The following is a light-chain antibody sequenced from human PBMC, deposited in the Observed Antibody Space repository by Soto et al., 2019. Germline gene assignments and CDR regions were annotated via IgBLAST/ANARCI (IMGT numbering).Light chain of an antibody. J-gene: IGLJ3*02. CDR3: SSYTGSLTCV. V-gene: IGLV2-14*01. CDR1: SRDVGGYSY. Sequence: QSVLTQPDSVSGFPGQSITISCTGTSRDVGGYSYVSWYQQHPGKAPKLMIYEVSNRPSGISNRFSGSKSGNTSSLTISGLQAEDEADYYCSSYTGSLTCVFGGGTKLTVL. CDR2: EVS.